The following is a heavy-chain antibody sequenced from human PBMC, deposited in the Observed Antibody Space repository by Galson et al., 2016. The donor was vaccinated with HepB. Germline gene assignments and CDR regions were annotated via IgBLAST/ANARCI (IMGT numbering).Heavy chain of an antibody. Sequence: SLRLSCAASGFTFSSYAMRWIRQAPGKGLEWVSAISGNGYSTYCADSVKGRFAISRDNSKNTLYLQMNSLRAEDTAVYCCAKGYGFWTAFDYWGQGTLVTVSS. CDR1: GFTFSSYA. D-gene: IGHD3-3*01. J-gene: IGHJ4*02. CDR3: AKGYGFWTAFDY. CDR2: ISGNGYST. V-gene: IGHV3-23*01.